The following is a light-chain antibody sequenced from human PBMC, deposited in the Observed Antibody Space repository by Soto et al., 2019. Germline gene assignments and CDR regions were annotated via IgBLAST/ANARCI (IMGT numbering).Light chain of an antibody. J-gene: IGKJ1*01. CDR3: QQYNSCPSIT. CDR2: AAS. V-gene: IGKV3-15*01. CDR1: QIISSY. Sequence: EILMTHPPSTLSSSGGDRATISCGASQIISSYLAWYQQKPGEAPRLLIYAASRRTTGIPARFSGSGSGTDFTLTISSLQSEDFAVYYWQQYNSCPSITFGQGTQVEIK.